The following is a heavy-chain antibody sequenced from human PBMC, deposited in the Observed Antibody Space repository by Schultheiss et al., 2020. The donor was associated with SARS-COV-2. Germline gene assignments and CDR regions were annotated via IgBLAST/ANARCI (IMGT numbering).Heavy chain of an antibody. V-gene: IGHV3-66*02. Sequence: ETLSLTCTVSGGSISSSSYYWSWIRQPPGKGLEWVSVIYSGGSTYYADSVKGRFTISRDNSKNTLYLQMNSLRAEDTAVYYCARVAVTTPYRWYGMDVWGQGTTVTVSS. J-gene: IGHJ6*02. D-gene: IGHD4-11*01. CDR1: GGSISSSSYY. CDR3: ARVAVTTPYRWYGMDV. CDR2: IYSGGST.